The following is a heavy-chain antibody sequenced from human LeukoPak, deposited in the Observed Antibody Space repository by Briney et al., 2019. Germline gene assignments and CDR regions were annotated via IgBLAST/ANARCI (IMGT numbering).Heavy chain of an antibody. D-gene: IGHD4-11*01. CDR3: ARDAQRGFDYSNSLEY. CDR1: GFTFSHYG. Sequence: GGSLRLSCAAAGFTFSHYGMHWVRQPPGKGLEWVAFIWSDGTNQYYGDSVKGRFTISRDDSGNTVYLQMNSLRPDDTGVYYCARDAQRGFDYSNSLEYWGQGTPVTVS. V-gene: IGHV3-33*01. CDR2: IWSDGTNQ. J-gene: IGHJ4*02.